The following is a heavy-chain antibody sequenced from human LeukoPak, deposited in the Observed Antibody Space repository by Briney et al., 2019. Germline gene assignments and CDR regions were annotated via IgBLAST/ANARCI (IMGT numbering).Heavy chain of an antibody. Sequence: ASVKVSCKASGYTFTGYYMHWVRQAPGQGLEWMGWISAYNGNTKYASKFQVRVTMTTDTSTTTAYMELRSLKSDDKDVYYCSRDGHRRYYYDSGSYPSGDYWAQGTLVTVSS. D-gene: IGHD3-10*01. V-gene: IGHV1-18*04. CDR1: GYTFTGYY. J-gene: IGHJ4*02. CDR3: SRDGHRRYYYDSGSYPSGDY. CDR2: ISAYNGNT.